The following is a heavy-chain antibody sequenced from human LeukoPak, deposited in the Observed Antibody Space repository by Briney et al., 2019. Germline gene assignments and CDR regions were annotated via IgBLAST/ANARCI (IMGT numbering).Heavy chain of an antibody. J-gene: IGHJ6*02. CDR1: GYTFTSYD. Sequence: GASVKVSCKASGYTFTSYDINWVRQATGQGLEWMGWMTPNSGNTGYAQKFQGRVTMTRNTSISTAYMELSSLRSEDTAVYYCARVRRFLEWLFPGGYYYYGMDVWGQGTTVTVSS. CDR3: ARVRRFLEWLFPGGYYYYGMDV. V-gene: IGHV1-8*01. CDR2: MTPNSGNT. D-gene: IGHD3-3*01.